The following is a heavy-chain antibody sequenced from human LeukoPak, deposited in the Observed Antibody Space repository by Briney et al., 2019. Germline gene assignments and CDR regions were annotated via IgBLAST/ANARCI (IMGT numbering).Heavy chain of an antibody. CDR3: AKDMGYGGTTIFGVVPDPFQH. V-gene: IGHV3-21*04. J-gene: IGHJ1*01. Sequence: GGSLRLPCAASGFTFSSYSMNWVRQAPGKGLEWVSSISSSSSYIYYADSVKGRFTISRDNAKNSLYLQMNSLRAEDTALYYCAKDMGYGGTTIFGVVPDPFQHWGQGTLVTVSS. CDR2: ISSSSSYI. CDR1: GFTFSSYS. D-gene: IGHD3-3*01.